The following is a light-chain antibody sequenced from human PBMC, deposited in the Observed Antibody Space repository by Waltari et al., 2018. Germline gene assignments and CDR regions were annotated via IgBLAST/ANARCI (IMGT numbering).Light chain of an antibody. CDR1: QSVSSTY. Sequence: ETVLTQSPGTLSLSPGERATLSCRASQSVSSTYLAWYQQKPAQAPRLLIYGASNRATGIPDRFSGSGSGTDFTLTISRLEPEDFAVYYCQQYDSSGVTFGPGTKVHIK. V-gene: IGKV3-20*01. CDR3: QQYDSSGVT. CDR2: GAS. J-gene: IGKJ3*01.